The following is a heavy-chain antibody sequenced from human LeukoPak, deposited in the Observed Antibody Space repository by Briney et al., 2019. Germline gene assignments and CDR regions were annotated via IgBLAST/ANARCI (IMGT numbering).Heavy chain of an antibody. CDR3: ARVAGGIDY. J-gene: IGHJ4*02. D-gene: IGHD1-14*01. CDR2: INTNTGNP. V-gene: IGHV7-4-1*02. Sequence: ASVKVSCKASGYTFPNYAIHWVRQAPGQGPEWMGWINTNTGNPTYAHDFTGRFVFSLDTSVSTAYLQISSLKAEDTAVYYCARVAGGIDYWGQGTLVTVSS. CDR1: GYTFPNYA.